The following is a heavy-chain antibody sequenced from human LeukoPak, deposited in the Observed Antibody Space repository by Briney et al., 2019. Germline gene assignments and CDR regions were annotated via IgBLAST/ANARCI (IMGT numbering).Heavy chain of an antibody. CDR3: ARERSSSWYDY. D-gene: IGHD6-13*01. CDR2: KKQDGSEK. Sequence: PGGSLRLSCAASGFTFSNSWMSWVRQAPGKGMEWVANKKQDGSEKYYVDTVKGRFTISRDNAKNSLYLQMNSLRAEDTAMYYCARERSSSWYDYWGQGTLVTVSS. J-gene: IGHJ4*02. CDR1: GFTFSNSW. V-gene: IGHV3-7*01.